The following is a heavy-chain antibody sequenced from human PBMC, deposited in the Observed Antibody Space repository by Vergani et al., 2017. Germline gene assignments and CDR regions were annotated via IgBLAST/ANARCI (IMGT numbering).Heavy chain of an antibody. CDR3: VRSGYPYYYHGMAD. V-gene: IGHV3-7*01. CDR1: GFTFNRYW. J-gene: IGHJ6*02. D-gene: IGHD3-16*02. Sequence: EVQLVESGGGLVQPGRSLRLSCAASGFTFNRYWMSWVRQAPGKGLEWVANIKQDVSEEHYVDSVKGRFTISRDNAKNSLYLQMNSLRAEDTAVYYCVRSGYPYYYHGMADWGQGTTVTVSS. CDR2: IKQDVSEE.